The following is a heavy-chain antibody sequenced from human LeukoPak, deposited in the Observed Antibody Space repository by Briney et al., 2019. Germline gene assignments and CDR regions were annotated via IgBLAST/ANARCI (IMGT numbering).Heavy chain of an antibody. Sequence: ASVNVSCKASGYTFTGYYMHWVRQAPGQGLEWMGWINPNSGGTNYAQKFQGRVTMTRDTSISTAYMELSRLRSDDTAVYYCARDQGWDTAMGNEYWGQGTLVTVSS. J-gene: IGHJ4*02. D-gene: IGHD5-18*01. CDR1: GYTFTGYY. CDR3: ARDQGWDTAMGNEY. CDR2: INPNSGGT. V-gene: IGHV1-2*02.